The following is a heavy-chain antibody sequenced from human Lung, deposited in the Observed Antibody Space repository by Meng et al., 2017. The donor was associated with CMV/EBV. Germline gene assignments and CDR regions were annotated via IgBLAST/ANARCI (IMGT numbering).Heavy chain of an antibody. V-gene: IGHV4-31*03. CDR3: ARSVGCSSTYCYTYTSSWYPDY. J-gene: IGHJ4*02. CDR1: GGSINSVGYY. Sequence: SXTLSLXCTVSGGSINSVGYYWTWIRQHPGKGLEWIGYIYYSGGTNYNPSLQSRVTISVDTSKNQFSLKLSSVTAADTAMYYCARSVGCSSTYCYTYTSSWYPDYWXQGTXVTVSS. D-gene: IGHD6-13*01. CDR2: IYYSGGT.